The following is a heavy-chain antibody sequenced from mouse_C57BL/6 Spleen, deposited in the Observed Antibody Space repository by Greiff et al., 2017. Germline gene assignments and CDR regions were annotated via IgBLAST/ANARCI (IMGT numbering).Heavy chain of an antibody. D-gene: IGHD1-1*01. CDR3: ARSTTVVAPFAY. J-gene: IGHJ3*01. CDR2: IDPSDSYT. CDR1: GYTFTSYW. Sequence: QVQLQQSGAELVMPGASVKLSCKASGYTFTSYWMHWVKQRPGQGLEWIGEIDPSDSYTNYNQKFKGKSTLTVDKSSSTAYLQLSSLTSEDSAVYYCARSTTVVAPFAYWGQGTLVTVSA. V-gene: IGHV1-69*01.